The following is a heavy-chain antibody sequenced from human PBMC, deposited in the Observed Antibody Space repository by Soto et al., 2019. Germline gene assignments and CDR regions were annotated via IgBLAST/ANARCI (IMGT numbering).Heavy chain of an antibody. V-gene: IGHV3-23*01. J-gene: IGHJ4*02. CDR1: GFTFSNFA. D-gene: IGHD2-15*01. CDR3: AKSSVPVTVAVTATRGVFDY. CDR2: ISGSGSSE. Sequence: EVQLLESGGGLIQPGGSLRLSCVVSGFTFSNFAMSWVRQAPGKGLEWVSGISGSGSSEYHADSVKGRFTVSRDNSKNTLYLQMNSLRAEDTALYYCAKSSVPVTVAVTATRGVFDYWGPGTLVTVSS.